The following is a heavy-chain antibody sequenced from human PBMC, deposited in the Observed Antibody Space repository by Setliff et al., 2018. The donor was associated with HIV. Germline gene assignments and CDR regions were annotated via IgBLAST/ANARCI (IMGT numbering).Heavy chain of an antibody. J-gene: IGHJ4*02. CDR3: ARETYDYVWGTYRYRPRHFDY. Sequence: PSETLSLTCTVSGGSISSGTSYWSWIRQPAGKGLEWIGRIYTSGSTNYNPSLKSRVSISVDTSKNRFSLKLSPVTAADTAVYYCARETYDYVWGTYRYRPRHFDYWGQGTLVTVSP. CDR2: IYTSGST. V-gene: IGHV4-61*02. D-gene: IGHD3-16*02. CDR1: GGSISSGTSY.